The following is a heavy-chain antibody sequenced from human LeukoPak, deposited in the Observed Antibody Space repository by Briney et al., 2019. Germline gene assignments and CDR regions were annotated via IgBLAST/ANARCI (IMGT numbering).Heavy chain of an antibody. D-gene: IGHD1-26*01. V-gene: IGHV3-21*01. CDR1: GFTSSSYS. Sequence: GGSLRLSCAASGFTSSSYSMNWVREAPGKGLEGVSSISSSSSYIYYADSVKGRFTISRDNAKNSLYLQMNSLRAEDTAVYYCARETLVGATNDAFDIWGQGTMVTVSS. CDR3: ARETLVGATNDAFDI. J-gene: IGHJ3*02. CDR2: ISSSSSYI.